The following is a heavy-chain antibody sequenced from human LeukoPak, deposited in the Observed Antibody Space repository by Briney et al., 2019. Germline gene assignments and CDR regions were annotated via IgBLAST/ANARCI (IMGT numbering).Heavy chain of an antibody. CDR2: ISAYNGNT. CDR1: GYTFTCYY. Sequence: ASVKVSCKASGYTFTCYYMHWVRQAPGQGLEWMGWISAYNGNTNYAQKLQGRVTMTTDTSTSTAYMELRSLRSDDTAVYYCARVPDFIVSKFDYWGQGTLVTVSS. V-gene: IGHV1-18*04. D-gene: IGHD1-26*01. J-gene: IGHJ4*02. CDR3: ARVPDFIVSKFDY.